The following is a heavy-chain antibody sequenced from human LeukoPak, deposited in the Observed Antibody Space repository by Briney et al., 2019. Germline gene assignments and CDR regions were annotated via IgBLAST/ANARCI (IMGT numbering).Heavy chain of an antibody. J-gene: IGHJ4*02. D-gene: IGHD1-1*01. CDR1: GFTFSSYW. CDR2: IKQDGSEK. Sequence: PGGSLRLSCAASGFTFSSYWMSWVRQAPGKGLEWVANIKQDGSEKYYVDSVKGRFTISRDNAKNSLYLQMNSLRAEDTAVYYCARARYNWNDGPFDYWGQGTLVTVSS. CDR3: ARARYNWNDGPFDY. V-gene: IGHV3-7*01.